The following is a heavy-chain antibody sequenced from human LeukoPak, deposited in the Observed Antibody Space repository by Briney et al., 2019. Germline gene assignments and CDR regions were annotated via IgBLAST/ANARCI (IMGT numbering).Heavy chain of an antibody. J-gene: IGHJ6*03. D-gene: IGHD6-13*01. V-gene: IGHV3-23*01. CDR1: GFTFGSYG. Sequence: RSGGSLRLSCAASGFTFGSYGMSWVRQAPGKGLEWVSSISDSGVSTYYADSVKGRFTISRDNAKNSLYLQMNSLRGEDTAVYYCARVIPSPYSSTTWDYMDVWGKGTTVTVSS. CDR3: ARVIPSPYSSTTWDYMDV. CDR2: ISDSGVST.